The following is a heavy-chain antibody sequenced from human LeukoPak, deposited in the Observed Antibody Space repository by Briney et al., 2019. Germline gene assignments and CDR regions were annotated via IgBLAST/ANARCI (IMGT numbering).Heavy chain of an antibody. Sequence: GGSLRLSCAASGFTVSTYYMTGVRQAPGKGLECVSVIYSGGSTYYADSVKGRFTVSRDNSKNTLYLQMNSLRAEDTAMYYCARGLGYCTSITCLRPFDYWSQGTLVTVSS. J-gene: IGHJ4*02. CDR1: GFTVSTYY. V-gene: IGHV3-53*01. D-gene: IGHD2-8*01. CDR2: IYSGGST. CDR3: ARGLGYCTSITCLRPFDY.